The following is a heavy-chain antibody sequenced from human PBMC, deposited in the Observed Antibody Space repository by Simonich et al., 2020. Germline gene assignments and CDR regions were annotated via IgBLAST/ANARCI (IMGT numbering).Heavy chain of an antibody. CDR2: FSGSGGST. V-gene: IGHV3-23*01. J-gene: IGHJ3*02. Sequence: GGGLVQPGGSLRLSCAASGFTFSSYATSLVRQAPGKGWEWVSAFSGSGGSTYYADSVKGRFTISRDNSKNTLYLQRNSLRAEDTAVYYCAKDLGERITMILVVIDAFDIWGQGTMVTVSS. D-gene: IGHD3-22*01. CDR1: GFTFSSYA. CDR3: AKDLGERITMILVVIDAFDI.